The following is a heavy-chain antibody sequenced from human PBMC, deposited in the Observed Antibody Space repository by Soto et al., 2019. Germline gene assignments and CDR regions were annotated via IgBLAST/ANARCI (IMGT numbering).Heavy chain of an antibody. D-gene: IGHD2-15*01. CDR3: AEVVVAASSQDNWFDP. J-gene: IGHJ5*02. Sequence: LSLTCTVSGGSISSSSYYWGWIRQPPGKGLEWIGSIYYSGSTYYNPSLKSRVTISVDTSKNQFSLKLSSVTAADTAVYYCAEVVVAASSQDNWFDPWGQGTLVTVSS. CDR1: GGSISSSSYY. V-gene: IGHV4-39*01. CDR2: IYYSGST.